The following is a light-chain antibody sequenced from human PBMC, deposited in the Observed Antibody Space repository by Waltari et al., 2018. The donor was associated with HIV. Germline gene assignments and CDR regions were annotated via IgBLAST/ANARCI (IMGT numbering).Light chain of an antibody. V-gene: IGKV4-1*01. CDR3: QQYYSSPQT. Sequence: DIVMTQSPESLPVSLGERATLNCNSSQHIFYTSNNKSHLAWYQHKAGQSPKLLISRASSRESGVPDRFSGSGSGTNFSLTISSLETADVAIYYCQQYYSSPQTFGRGTRVEIK. CDR1: QHIFYTSNNKSH. J-gene: IGKJ1*01. CDR2: RAS.